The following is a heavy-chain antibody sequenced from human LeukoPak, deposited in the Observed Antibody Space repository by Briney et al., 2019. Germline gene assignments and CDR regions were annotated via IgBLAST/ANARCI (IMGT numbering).Heavy chain of an antibody. CDR3: ARQRVPGASYYFDY. CDR2: IYPGDSDT. J-gene: IGHJ4*02. V-gene: IGHV5-51*01. D-gene: IGHD2-2*01. Sequence: GESLKISCKGSGYSFTSYWIAWVRQMPGKGLEWMGIIYPGDSDTRYSPPFQGQVTISADKSISTAFLQWSSLKASDTAMYYCARQRVPGASYYFDYWGQGTLVTVSS. CDR1: GYSFTSYW.